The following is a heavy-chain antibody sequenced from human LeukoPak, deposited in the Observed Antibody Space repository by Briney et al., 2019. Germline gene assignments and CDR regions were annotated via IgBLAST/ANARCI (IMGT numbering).Heavy chain of an antibody. D-gene: IGHD3-10*01. V-gene: IGHV3-7*03. CDR3: VPRSRGMDV. CDR2: IKQDGSEK. J-gene: IGHJ6*02. CDR1: GFTFSSYW. Sequence: GGSLRLSCAASGFTFSSYWMSCVRQAPGKGLEWVANIKQDGSEKYYVDSVKGRFIISRDNSKNTLYLQMNSLRAEDTAVYYCVPRSRGMDVWGQGTTVIVSS.